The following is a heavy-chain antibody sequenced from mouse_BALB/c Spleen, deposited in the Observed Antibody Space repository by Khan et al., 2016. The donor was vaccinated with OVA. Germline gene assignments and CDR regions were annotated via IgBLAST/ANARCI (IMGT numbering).Heavy chain of an antibody. CDR3: ARRTTEYAFDY. J-gene: IGHJ4*01. D-gene: IGHD2-14*01. CDR2: INPRSDYT. CDR1: GYTFTSHT. V-gene: IGHV1-4*01. Sequence: VQLQQSGAELARPGASVKMSCKASGYTFTSHTMHWVKQRPGQGLEWIGYINPRSDYTQYNQKFNDKATLTADRSSSTAYMQLRSLTSEDSAVYYCARRTTEYAFDYWGQGTSVTVSS.